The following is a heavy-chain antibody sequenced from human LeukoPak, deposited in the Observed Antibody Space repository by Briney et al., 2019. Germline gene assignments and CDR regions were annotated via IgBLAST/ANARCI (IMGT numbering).Heavy chain of an antibody. CDR1: GFTFSSYA. Sequence: GGSLRLSCAASGFTFSSYAMSWVRQAPAKGLEWVSSISGNAGSTYYADSVKGRFTISRDTSKNTLYLQMNSLTAEDTAVYFCAKDSNSGWMIFSSYYYMDVWGKGTTVTVSS. V-gene: IGHV3-23*01. CDR2: ISGNAGST. CDR3: AKDSNSGWMIFSSYYYMDV. J-gene: IGHJ6*03. D-gene: IGHD6-19*01.